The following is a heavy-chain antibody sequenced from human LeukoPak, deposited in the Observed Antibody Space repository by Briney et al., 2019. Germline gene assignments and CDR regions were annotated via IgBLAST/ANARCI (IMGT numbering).Heavy chain of an antibody. J-gene: IGHJ3*02. Sequence: SGGSLRLSCAASGFTFRSYSMHWVRQAPGKGLEWVSYISSTSSTIYYADSVKGRFTISRDNAKNSLYLQMNSLRDEDTAVYYCARAAPYYYDSSGYSAFDSWGQGTMVTVPA. CDR2: ISSTSSTI. CDR1: GFTFRSYS. V-gene: IGHV3-48*02. D-gene: IGHD3-22*01. CDR3: ARAAPYYYDSSGYSAFDS.